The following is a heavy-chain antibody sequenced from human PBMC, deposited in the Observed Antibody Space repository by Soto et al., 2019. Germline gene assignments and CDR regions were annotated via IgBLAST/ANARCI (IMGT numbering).Heavy chain of an antibody. J-gene: IGHJ6*02. CDR3: ARGQRSSMAARSPLYYYYGMDV. V-gene: IGHV1-69*12. D-gene: IGHD6-6*01. CDR1: GGTFSSYA. Sequence: QVQLVQSGAEVKKPGSSVKVSCKASGGTFSSYAISWVRQAPGQGLEWMGGIIRIFGTANYAQKFQGRGTIPAAESTSHADLERGSLSSEDPAVYYCARGQRSSMAARSPLYYYYGMDVWGQGTTVTVSS. CDR2: IIRIFGTA.